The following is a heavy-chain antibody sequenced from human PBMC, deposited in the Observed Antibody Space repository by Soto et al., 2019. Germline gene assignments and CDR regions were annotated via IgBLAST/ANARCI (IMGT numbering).Heavy chain of an antibody. CDR2: ISGSRGST. CDR1: GFTFSSYA. J-gene: IGHJ3*02. V-gene: IGHV3-23*01. CDR3: AKDDADHGGAFYI. D-gene: IGHD4-17*01. Sequence: EVQLLESGAGLVQPGGSVRLSCAASGFTFSSYAMSWVRQAPGKGLECVSAISGSRGSTYYADSVKGRFTISRDDAKNTMYRQMYSARAEDADVYYWAKDDADHGGAFYIWGQGTMVTVSS.